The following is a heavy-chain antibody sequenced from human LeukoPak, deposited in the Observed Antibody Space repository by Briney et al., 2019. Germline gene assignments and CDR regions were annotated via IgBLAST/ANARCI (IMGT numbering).Heavy chain of an antibody. Sequence: NPGGSLRLSCAASGFTFSSYSMNWVRQAPGKGLKWVSSISSSSSYIYYADSVKGRFTISRDNAKNSLYLQMNSLRAEDTAVYYCARDRRRGFDYWGQGTLVTVSS. CDR3: ARDRRRGFDY. CDR1: GFTFSSYS. J-gene: IGHJ4*02. V-gene: IGHV3-21*01. D-gene: IGHD1-1*01. CDR2: ISSSSSYI.